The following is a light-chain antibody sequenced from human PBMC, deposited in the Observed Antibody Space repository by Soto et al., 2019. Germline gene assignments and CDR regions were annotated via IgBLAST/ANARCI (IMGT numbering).Light chain of an antibody. CDR1: QSVSSSY. Sequence: EMVLTQAPGTLSLSPGERATLSCRASQSVSSSYLGGYQQKPGQAPSPLIYGASSRASGIPDRFSGSGSETDFARAISSLEPEDFAVYYFQQYGSSPWTFGQGTKVEIK. V-gene: IGKV3-20*01. CDR2: GAS. CDR3: QQYGSSPWT. J-gene: IGKJ1*01.